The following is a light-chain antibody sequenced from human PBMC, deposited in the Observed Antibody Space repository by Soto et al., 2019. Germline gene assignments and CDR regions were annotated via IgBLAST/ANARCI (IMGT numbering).Light chain of an antibody. CDR2: WAS. J-gene: IGKJ4*01. CDR3: QQYYSTPLT. CDR1: QSFLYSSNNKNY. Sequence: DVVLTQSPASLAVSLDERATINCKASQSFLYSSNNKNYLAWYQQKPGQPPKLLIYWASTRESGVPDRFSGSGSGTDFTLTISSLQAEDVAVYYCQQYYSTPLTFGGGTKVDI. V-gene: IGKV4-1*01.